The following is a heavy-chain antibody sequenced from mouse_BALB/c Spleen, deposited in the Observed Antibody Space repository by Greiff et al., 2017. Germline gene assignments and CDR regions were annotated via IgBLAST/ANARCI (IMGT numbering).Heavy chain of an antibody. CDR3: VRGGVRWYFDY. Sequence: EVHLVESGGGLVQPKGSLKLSCAASGFTFNTYAMNWVRQAPGKGLEWVARIRSKSNNYATYYADSVKDRCTISRDDSQSMLYLQMNNLKTEDTAMYYCVRGGVRWYFDYWGQGTTLTVSS. CDR2: IRSKSNNYAT. J-gene: IGHJ2*01. V-gene: IGHV10-1*02. CDR1: GFTFNTYA. D-gene: IGHD1-1*01.